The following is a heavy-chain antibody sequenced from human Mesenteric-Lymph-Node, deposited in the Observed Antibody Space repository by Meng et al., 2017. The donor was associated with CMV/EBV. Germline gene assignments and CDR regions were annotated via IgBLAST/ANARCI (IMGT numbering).Heavy chain of an antibody. D-gene: IGHD4-23*01. Sequence: SEPLSLTCTVSGGSIRSSSYYWGWIRQPPGKGLEWIGNIYYSGSTYYNPSLKSRVTISVDTSKNQFSLKLSSVTAADTAVYYWARHGGTPDWFDPWGQGTLVTVSS. CDR3: ARHGGTPDWFDP. CDR1: GGSIRSSSYY. CDR2: IYYSGST. J-gene: IGHJ5*02. V-gene: IGHV4-39*01.